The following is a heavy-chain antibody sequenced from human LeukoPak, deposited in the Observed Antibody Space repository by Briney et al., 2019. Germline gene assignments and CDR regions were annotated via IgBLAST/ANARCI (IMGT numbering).Heavy chain of an antibody. CDR3: ARQRLGYCSGGSCYAPYGMDV. CDR1: GGSISSSSYY. Sequence: SETLSLTCTVSGGSISSSSYYWGWIRQPPGKGLEWIGSIYYSGSTYYNPSLKSRVTISVDTSKNQFSLKLSSVTAADTAVYYCARQRLGYCSGGSCYAPYGMDVWGQGTTVTVSS. J-gene: IGHJ6*02. V-gene: IGHV4-39*01. D-gene: IGHD2-15*01. CDR2: IYYSGST.